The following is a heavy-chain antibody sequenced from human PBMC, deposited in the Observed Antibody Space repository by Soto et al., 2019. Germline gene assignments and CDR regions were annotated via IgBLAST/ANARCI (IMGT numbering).Heavy chain of an antibody. Sequence: SETLSLTCTVSGGSISSSSYYWGWIRQPPGKGLEWIGSIYYSGSTYYNPSLKSRVTISVDTSKNQFSLKLSSVTAADTAVYYCARRSYFDWIDYFDYWGQGTLVTVSS. V-gene: IGHV4-39*01. CDR3: ARRSYFDWIDYFDY. CDR1: GGSISSSSYY. J-gene: IGHJ4*02. D-gene: IGHD3-9*01. CDR2: IYYSGST.